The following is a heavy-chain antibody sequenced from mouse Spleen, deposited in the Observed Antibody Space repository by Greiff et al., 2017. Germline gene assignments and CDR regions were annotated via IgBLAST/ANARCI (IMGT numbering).Heavy chain of an antibody. CDR3: ARSSVLLRYAMDY. D-gene: IGHD1-1*01. CDR2: IDPNSGGT. CDR1: GYTFTSYW. Sequence: QVQLQQPGAELVQPGASVKLSCKASGYTFTSYWMHWVKQSPGRGLEWIGRIDPNSGGTKYNEKFKSKATLTVDKPSSTAYMQLSSLTSEDSEVDYCARSSVLLRYAMDYWGQGTSGTVSS. J-gene: IGHJ4*01. V-gene: IGHV1-72*01.